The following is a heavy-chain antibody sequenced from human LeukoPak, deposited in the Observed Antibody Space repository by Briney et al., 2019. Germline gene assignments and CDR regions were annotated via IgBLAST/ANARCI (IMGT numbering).Heavy chain of an antibody. Sequence: ASMKVSCKSSGFTFTDHYIHWVRQGPGQGLEWMGYIGPHSTFTSSPQQFQGRVTMTRDASMSTAYMELTRLTSDDTAVYYCVREGEGPLSKDFDYWGQGTLVTVSS. J-gene: IGHJ4*02. V-gene: IGHV1-2*02. CDR3: VREGEGPLSKDFDY. D-gene: IGHD2/OR15-2a*01. CDR2: IGPHSTFT. CDR1: GFTFTDHY.